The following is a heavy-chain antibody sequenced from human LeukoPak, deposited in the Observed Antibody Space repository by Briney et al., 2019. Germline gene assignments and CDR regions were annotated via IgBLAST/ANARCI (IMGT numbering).Heavy chain of an antibody. Sequence: PSETLSLTCTLSGASISSYYWSWTRQPPGKGLEWIGYIYYSGSTNYNPSLKSRVAISVDTSKNQFSLKLSSVNAADTAVYYCARAYSESYPEGAFDIWGQGTMVTVSS. CDR1: GASISSYY. D-gene: IGHD1-26*01. J-gene: IGHJ3*02. V-gene: IGHV4-59*08. CDR3: ARAYSESYPEGAFDI. CDR2: IYYSGST.